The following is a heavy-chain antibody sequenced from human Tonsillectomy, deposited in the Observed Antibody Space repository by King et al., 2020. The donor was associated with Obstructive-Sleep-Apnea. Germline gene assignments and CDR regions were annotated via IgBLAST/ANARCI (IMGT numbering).Heavy chain of an antibody. J-gene: IGHJ4*02. CDR3: ANLPSFGELLFSDY. V-gene: IGHV3-23*04. D-gene: IGHD3-10*01. Sequence: VQLVESGGGLVQPGGSLRLSCAASGFTFSSYACSWVRQAPGKGLEWVSAISGSGGSTYYADSVKGRFTISRDNSKNTLYLQRNSLRAEDTAVYYCANLPSFGELLFSDYWGQGTLVTVSS. CDR1: GFTFSSYA. CDR2: ISGSGGST.